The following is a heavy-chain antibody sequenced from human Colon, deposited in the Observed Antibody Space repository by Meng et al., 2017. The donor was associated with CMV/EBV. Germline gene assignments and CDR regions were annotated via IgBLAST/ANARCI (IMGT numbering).Heavy chain of an antibody. CDR3: ARVFGVYGSAPRGYGLDV. Sequence: ASVKVSCKASGYTFKNFGISWVRQAPGQGLEWMGWISGYNDNTNSAEKFQGRFTMTRDTSTNTAHMELKSLTSGDTAVYYCARVFGVYGSAPRGYGLDVWGQRTT. J-gene: IGHJ6*02. V-gene: IGHV1-18*01. D-gene: IGHD6-25*01. CDR1: GYTFKNFG. CDR2: ISGYNDNT.